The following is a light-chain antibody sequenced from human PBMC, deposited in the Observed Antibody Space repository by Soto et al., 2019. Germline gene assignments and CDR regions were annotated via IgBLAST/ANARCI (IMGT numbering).Light chain of an antibody. J-gene: IGKJ1*01. CDR1: QSVSSNY. V-gene: IGKV3-20*01. Sequence: EVVLTQSPGILSLSPGERATLSCRASQSVSSNYLAWYQQKPGQAPRLLIYRASTRVTGIPDRFSGGGSGTDFTLTISRLEPEDLAVYYCQQYGGSWTFGQGTKVEI. CDR2: RAS. CDR3: QQYGGSWT.